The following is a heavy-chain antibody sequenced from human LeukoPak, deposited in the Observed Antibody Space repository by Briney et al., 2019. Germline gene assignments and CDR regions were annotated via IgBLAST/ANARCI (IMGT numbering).Heavy chain of an antibody. CDR1: GGSFSGYY. CDR3: ARHTGRGLDY. CDR2: INHSGST. D-gene: IGHD1-1*01. V-gene: IGHV4-34*01. Sequence: SETLSLTCAVYGGSFSGYYWSWIRQPPGKGLEWIGEINHSGSTNYNPSLKSRVTISVDTSKNQFSLKLSSVTAADTAVYYCARHTGRGLDYWGQGTLVTVSS. J-gene: IGHJ4*02.